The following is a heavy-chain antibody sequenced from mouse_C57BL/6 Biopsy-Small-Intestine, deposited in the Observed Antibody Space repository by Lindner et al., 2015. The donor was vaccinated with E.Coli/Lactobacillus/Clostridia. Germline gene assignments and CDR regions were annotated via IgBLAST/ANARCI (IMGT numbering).Heavy chain of an antibody. J-gene: IGHJ2*01. CDR1: GFTFSDYG. V-gene: IGHV5-17*01. Sequence: VQLQESGGGLVKPGGSLKLSCAASGFTFSDYGMHWVRQAPEKGLEWVAYISSSSSTIYYADTVKGRFTISRDNAKNTLFLQMTSLRSEDTAMYYCARTTTVVPDYWGQGTTLTVSS. D-gene: IGHD1-1*01. CDR2: ISSSSSTI. CDR3: ARTTTVVPDY.